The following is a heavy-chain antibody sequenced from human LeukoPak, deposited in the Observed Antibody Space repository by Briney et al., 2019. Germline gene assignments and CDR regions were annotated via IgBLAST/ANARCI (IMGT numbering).Heavy chain of an antibody. Sequence: PSETLSLTCTLSGAFGCSISSYYWSWIRQPPGKGLEWIGYVYYSGTTNYTPSLKSRVTISIDTSKTQFSLKLNSVTAADTAVYYCARASNYDTSGYYFYWYFDLWGRGTLVTVSS. CDR2: VYYSGTT. CDR3: ARASNYDTSGYYFYWYFDL. D-gene: IGHD3-22*01. CDR1: GAFGCSISSYY. J-gene: IGHJ2*01. V-gene: IGHV4-59*01.